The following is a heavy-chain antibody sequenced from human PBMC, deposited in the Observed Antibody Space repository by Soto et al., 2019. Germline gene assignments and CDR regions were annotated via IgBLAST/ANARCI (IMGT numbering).Heavy chain of an antibody. Sequence: SETLSLTCTVSGGSISSGGYYWSWIRQHPGKGLEWIGYIYYSGSTYYNPFLKSRVTISVDTSKNQFSLKLSSVTAADTAVYYCASHMVRGVPFGYWGQGTLVTVS. CDR3: ASHMVRGVPFGY. V-gene: IGHV4-31*03. CDR1: GGSISSGGYY. D-gene: IGHD3-10*01. J-gene: IGHJ4*02. CDR2: IYYSGST.